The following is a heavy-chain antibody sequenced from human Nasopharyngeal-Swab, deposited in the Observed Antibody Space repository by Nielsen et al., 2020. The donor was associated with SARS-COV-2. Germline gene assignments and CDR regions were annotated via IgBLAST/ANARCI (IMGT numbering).Heavy chain of an antibody. CDR2: ISYRGDT. D-gene: IGHD3-9*01. CDR3: ARTLYDIVTDQYEGYDT. CDR1: GVFISRGGAY. V-gene: IGHV4-30-4*08. J-gene: IGHJ5*02. Sequence: SETLSLTCAVSGVFISRGGAYWSWLRQPPGTGLEWIGYISYRGDTDYNPALQSRVSISADTSRNQFSLKLTSVTAADTAVYYCARTLYDIVTDQYEGYDTWGPGILVTVSS.